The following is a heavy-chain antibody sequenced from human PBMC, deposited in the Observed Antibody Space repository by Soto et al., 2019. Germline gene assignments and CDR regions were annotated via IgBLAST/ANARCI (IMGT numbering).Heavy chain of an antibody. CDR2: INPNSGGT. D-gene: IGHD3-3*01. CDR3: ARDRDYDFWSGYLLLRYYYYGMDV. Sequence: ASVKVSCKASGYTFTGYYMHWVRQAPGQGLEWMGWINPNSGGTNYAQKFQGRVTRTRDTSISTAYMELSRLRSDDTAVYYCARDRDYDFWSGYLLLRYYYYGMDVWGQGTTVTVSS. J-gene: IGHJ6*02. V-gene: IGHV1-2*02. CDR1: GYTFTGYY.